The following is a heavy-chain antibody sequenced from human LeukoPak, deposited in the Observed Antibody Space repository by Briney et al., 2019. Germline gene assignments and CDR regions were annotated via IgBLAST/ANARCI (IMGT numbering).Heavy chain of an antibody. D-gene: IGHD3-22*01. Sequence: ASVKVSCEASGYTFTSYDISWVRQAPGQGLEWMGWISAYNGNTNYAQKLQGRVTMTTDTSTSTAYLEPRSLRSDDPAVYYCARDRDDSSDYFDYWGQGTLVTVSS. CDR1: GYTFTSYD. V-gene: IGHV1-18*01. CDR2: ISAYNGNT. J-gene: IGHJ4*02. CDR3: ARDRDDSSDYFDY.